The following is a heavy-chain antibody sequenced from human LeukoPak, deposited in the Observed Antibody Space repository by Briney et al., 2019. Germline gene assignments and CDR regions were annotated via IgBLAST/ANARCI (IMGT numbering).Heavy chain of an antibody. CDR3: ARGGRNEGYCSGGSCYKQES. CDR1: GYTFTSYG. J-gene: IGHJ4*02. Sequence: ASVKVPCKASGYTFTSYGISWVRQAPGQGLEWMGWISAYNGNTNYAQKLQGRVTMTTDTSTSTAYMELRSLRSDDTPVYYCARGGRNEGYCSGGSCYKQESWGQGTLVTVSS. D-gene: IGHD2-15*01. CDR2: ISAYNGNT. V-gene: IGHV1-18*01.